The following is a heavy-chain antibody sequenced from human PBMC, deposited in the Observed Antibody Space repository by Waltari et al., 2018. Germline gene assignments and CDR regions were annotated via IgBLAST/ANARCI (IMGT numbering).Heavy chain of an antibody. CDR3: ARDPIEGGIAVVP. D-gene: IGHD6-19*01. CDR2: MNPNSGNT. Sequence: QVQLVQSGAEVKKPGASVKVSCKASGYTFTSYDINWVRQATGQGLEWMGWMNPNSGNTNYAQKLQGRVTMTTDTSTSTAYMELRSLRSDDTAVYYCARDPIEGGIAVVPWGQGTLVTVSS. V-gene: IGHV1-8*01. J-gene: IGHJ5*02. CDR1: GYTFTSYD.